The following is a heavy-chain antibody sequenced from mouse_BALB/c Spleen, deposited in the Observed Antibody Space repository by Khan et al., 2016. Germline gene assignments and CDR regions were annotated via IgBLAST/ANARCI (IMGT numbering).Heavy chain of an antibody. CDR3: ARDDQDFDAWFAS. V-gene: IGHV2-9*02. CDR2: IWAGGST. CDR1: GFSLTNSG. J-gene: IGHJ3*01. Sequence: VQLQESGPGLVAPSQSLSITCTVSGFSLTNSGIHWVRQPPRKGLDWLGVIWAGGSTDYNSALMSRLSITRDTTQNQVFLKMNSRQTDDTAMYYCARDDQDFDAWFASWGQGTLVTVSA.